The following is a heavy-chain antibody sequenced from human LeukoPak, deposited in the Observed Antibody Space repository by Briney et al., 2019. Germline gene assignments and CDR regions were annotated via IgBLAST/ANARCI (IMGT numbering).Heavy chain of an antibody. J-gene: IGHJ4*02. CDR2: IYSGGST. D-gene: IGHD4-17*01. V-gene: IGHV3-66*01. CDR3: ARDRTVTTLRGRLAGAFDY. CDR1: GFTVSTNY. Sequence: GRSLRLSCAASGFTVSTNYMSWVRQAPGKGLEWVSVIYSGGSTYYADSVKGRFTISRDNSKNTLFLQMNSLRAEDTAVYYCARDRTVTTLRGRLAGAFDYWGQGTLVTVSS.